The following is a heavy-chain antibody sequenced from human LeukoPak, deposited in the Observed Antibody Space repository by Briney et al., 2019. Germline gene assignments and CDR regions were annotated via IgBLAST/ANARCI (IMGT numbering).Heavy chain of an antibody. CDR1: GYTFTGYY. V-gene: IGHV1-2*02. CDR2: INPNSGGT. D-gene: IGHD3-10*01. CDR3: ARGVGLIDAFDI. Sequence: ASVKVSCKASGYTFTGYYMHWVRQAPGQGLEWMGWINPNSGGTNYAQKFQGRVTMTRDTSISTAYMELSRLRSDDTAVYHCARGVGLIDAFDIWGQGTMVTVSS. J-gene: IGHJ3*02.